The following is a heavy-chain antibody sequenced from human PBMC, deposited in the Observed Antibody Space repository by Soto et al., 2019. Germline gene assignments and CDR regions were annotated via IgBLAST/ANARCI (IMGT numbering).Heavy chain of an antibody. D-gene: IGHD1-20*01. CDR2: IWYDGSNK. V-gene: IGHV3-33*01. CDR3: ARAGTRYNWNLFCMDD. J-gene: IGHJ6*02. Sequence: HPGGCLRRSWAAAGFTFSSYGMHWVRQAPGKGLEWVAVIWYDGSNKYYADSVKGRFTISRDNSKNTLYLQMNSLRAEDTAVYYCARAGTRYNWNLFCMDDWGQVPSVT. CDR1: GFTFSSYG.